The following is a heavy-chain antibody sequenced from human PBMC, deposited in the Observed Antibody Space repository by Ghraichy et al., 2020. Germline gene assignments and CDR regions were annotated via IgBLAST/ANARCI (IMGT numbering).Heavy chain of an antibody. J-gene: IGHJ4*02. CDR3: AREGSYSGYDAFDY. CDR1: GGTFGTYA. Sequence: SVKVSCKASGGTFGTYAINWVRQAPGQGLEWMGGIIPIFAITNYAQNFRGRVTITADKSTSTAYMELSSLRSEDTAVYYCAREGSYSGYDAFDYWDQGTLVTVAS. V-gene: IGHV1-69*10. CDR2: IIPIFAIT. D-gene: IGHD5-12*01.